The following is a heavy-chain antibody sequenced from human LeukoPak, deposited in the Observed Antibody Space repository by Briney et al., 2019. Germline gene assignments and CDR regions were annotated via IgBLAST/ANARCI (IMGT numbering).Heavy chain of an antibody. Sequence: PSETLSLTCTVSGGSISSYYWSWIRQPAGKGLEWIGRIYTSGSTNYNPSLKSRVTMSVDTPKNQFSLKLSSVTAADTAVYYCARDRGVRGVIMSDHDAFDIWGQGTMVTVSS. J-gene: IGHJ3*02. V-gene: IGHV4-4*07. CDR1: GGSISSYY. CDR3: ARDRGVRGVIMSDHDAFDI. CDR2: IYTSGST. D-gene: IGHD3-10*01.